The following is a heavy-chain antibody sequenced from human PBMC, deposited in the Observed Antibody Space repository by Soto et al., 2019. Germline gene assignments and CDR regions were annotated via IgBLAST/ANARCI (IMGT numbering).Heavy chain of an antibody. CDR1: GGSISSYY. V-gene: IGHV4-59*01. CDR2: INYSGGT. D-gene: IGHD2-15*01. CDR3: ARGGGTVDY. Sequence: QVQLQESGPGLVKPSETLSLTCTVSGGSISSYYWCWIRQPPGKRLEWIGYINYSGGTNYNHSLKSRLTTSVDTSKSQFSRRMSSVTAVDTAVYYCARGGGTVDYWGQGTLVTVSS. J-gene: IGHJ4*02.